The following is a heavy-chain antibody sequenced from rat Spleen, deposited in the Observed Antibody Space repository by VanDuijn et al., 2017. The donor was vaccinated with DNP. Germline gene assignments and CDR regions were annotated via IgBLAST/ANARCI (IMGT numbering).Heavy chain of an antibody. CDR3: ARWPGYNPPYAMDA. V-gene: IGHV5-7*01. Sequence: EVQLVESGGGLVQPGRSLKLSCAASGFTFGDYDMAWVRQAPKKGLEWVTTITYVGRITYYPDSVKGRFTISRDNAENTIYLQMNSLKSEDTATYYCARWPGYNPPYAMDAWGQGTSVTVSS. D-gene: IGHD1-4*01. CDR2: ITYVGRIT. CDR1: GFTFGDYD. J-gene: IGHJ4*01.